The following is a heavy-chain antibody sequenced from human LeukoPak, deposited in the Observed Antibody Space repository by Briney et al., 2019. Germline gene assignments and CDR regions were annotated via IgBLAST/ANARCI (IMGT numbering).Heavy chain of an antibody. V-gene: IGHV3-66*01. D-gene: IGHD1-26*01. CDR3: TSGVGAPSTFDF. Sequence: GGSLRLSCAASGFTVSSNYMSRVRQAPGKGLDWVSLIYSDGSTYYADSVKGRFTISRDNSKNTLYLQMNSLRAEDTAVYYCTSGVGAPSTFDFWGQGTLVTVSS. CDR2: IYSDGST. J-gene: IGHJ4*02. CDR1: GFTVSSNY.